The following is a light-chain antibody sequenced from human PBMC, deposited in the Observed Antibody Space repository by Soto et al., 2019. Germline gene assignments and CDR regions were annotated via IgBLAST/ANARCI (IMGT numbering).Light chain of an antibody. CDR1: SGSVSTSSY. CDR2: STN. Sequence: QTVVTQEPSFSVSPGGTVTLTCGLTSGSVSTSSYPSWYQQTPGQAPRTLIYSTNTRSSGAPDRFSGSLLGSKAALTITGAQSDDESDYYCVLYMGSGIWVFGGGTKLTVL. V-gene: IGLV8-61*01. J-gene: IGLJ3*02. CDR3: VLYMGSGIWV.